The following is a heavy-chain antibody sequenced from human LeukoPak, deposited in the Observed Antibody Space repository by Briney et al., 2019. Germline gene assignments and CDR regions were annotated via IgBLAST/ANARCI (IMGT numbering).Heavy chain of an antibody. V-gene: IGHV4-34*01. J-gene: IGHJ4*02. CDR3: ARSRSYRTFDY. CDR2: INRIIST. D-gene: IGHD2-15*01. Sequence: SETLSLTCAVYGGSFSGDYWSWIRQPPGNGREWMCEINRIISTNYNPSLKSRVTISVDTSKNQFSLKLSSVTAADTAVYYCARSRSYRTFDYWGQGTLVTVS. CDR1: GGSFSGDY.